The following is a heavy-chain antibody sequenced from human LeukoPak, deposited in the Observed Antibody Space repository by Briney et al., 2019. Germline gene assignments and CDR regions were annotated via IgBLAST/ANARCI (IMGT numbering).Heavy chain of an antibody. V-gene: IGHV4-59*12. CDR1: GGSISSYY. Sequence: KPSETLSLTCTVSGGSISSYYWSWIRQPPGKGLEWIGYIYDSGSTNYNPSLKSRVTISVDTSKNQFSLKLSSVTAADTAVYYCARDAPTYSGSYGRVYWGQGTLVTVSS. CDR2: IYDSGST. D-gene: IGHD1-26*01. CDR3: ARDAPTYSGSYGRVY. J-gene: IGHJ4*02.